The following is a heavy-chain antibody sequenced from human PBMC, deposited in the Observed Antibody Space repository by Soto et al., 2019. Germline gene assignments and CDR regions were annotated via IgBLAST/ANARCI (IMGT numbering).Heavy chain of an antibody. D-gene: IGHD3-10*01. J-gene: IGHJ4*02. V-gene: IGHV3-20*04. CDR2: INWNGGST. CDR3: TMGWYGELLFNN. CDR1: GFTFHDYG. Sequence: GGSLRLSCAASGFTFHDYGMSWVRQAPGKGLEWVSGINWNGGSTGYADSVKGRFTVSRDNAKNSLYLQMNSLRAEDTALYYCTMGWYGELLFNNWGQGTLVTVSS.